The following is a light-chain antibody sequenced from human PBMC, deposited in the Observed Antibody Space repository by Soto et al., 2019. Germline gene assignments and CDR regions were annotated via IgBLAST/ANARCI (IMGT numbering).Light chain of an antibody. V-gene: IGLV1-40*01. J-gene: IGLJ2*01. Sequence: QSVLTQPPSVSGAPGQRVTISCTGSSSNIGAGYDVHWYQQLPGIAPKLLIYGNSNRPSGVPDRFSASKSGTSASLAITGLQPEDEADYYCQSYDSSLHVVFGGGTKLNVL. CDR3: QSYDSSLHVV. CDR1: SSNIGAGYD. CDR2: GNS.